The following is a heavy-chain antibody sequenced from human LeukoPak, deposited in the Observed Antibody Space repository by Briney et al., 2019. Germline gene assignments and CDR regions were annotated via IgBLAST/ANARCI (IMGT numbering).Heavy chain of an antibody. D-gene: IGHD6-19*01. J-gene: IGHJ4*02. Sequence: ASVKVSCKASGYTFTSYDINWVRQTTGQGLEWVGWMNPNSGNTGYAQKFQGRVTMTRTTSMSTAYMELNSLRSEDTAVYYCARDFRYSSGWYVPLVYWGQGTLVTVSS. CDR1: GYTFTSYD. CDR3: ARDFRYSSGWYVPLVY. V-gene: IGHV1-8*01. CDR2: MNPNSGNT.